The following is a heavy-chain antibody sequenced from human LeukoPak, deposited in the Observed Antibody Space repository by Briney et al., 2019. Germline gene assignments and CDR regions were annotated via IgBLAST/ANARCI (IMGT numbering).Heavy chain of an antibody. D-gene: IGHD3-16*01. CDR2: IGDTGRTK. J-gene: IGHJ2*01. CDR1: GFTFSRHG. V-gene: IGHV3-30*03. Sequence: GGSLRLSCTASGFTFSRHGMHWVRQAPGKGLEWVAVIGDTGRTKYYADSVEGRFTASRDNSKNTLYLEMNSLRYDDTALYYCAREAAWGNWYFDLWGRGTLVTVSS. CDR3: AREAAWGNWYFDL.